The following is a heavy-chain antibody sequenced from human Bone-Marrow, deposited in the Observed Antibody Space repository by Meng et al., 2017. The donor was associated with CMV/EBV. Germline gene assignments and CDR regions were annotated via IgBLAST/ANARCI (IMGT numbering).Heavy chain of an antibody. CDR3: ARVKRYGMDV. V-gene: IGHV3-7*01. Sequence: GGPLRLSCAASGFTFSSYWMSWVRQAPGKGLEWVAKINQDGSVKSYMDFVKGRFTISRDDAKSSLYLQMNSLRAEDTAVYYCARVKRYGMDVWGQGTTVTVSS. J-gene: IGHJ6*02. CDR2: INQDGSVK. CDR1: GFTFSSYW.